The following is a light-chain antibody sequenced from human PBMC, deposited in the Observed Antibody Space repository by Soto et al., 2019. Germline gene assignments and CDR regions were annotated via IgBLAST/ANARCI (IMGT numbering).Light chain of an antibody. CDR2: AAS. CDR3: QQANSFPQT. CDR1: QGISSW. Sequence: DIQMTQSPSSVSASVGDRVTITCRASQGISSWLVWYQQKAGKAPKLLIYAASKLQSGVPSRFSGSGSGTDFTLTISSLQPEDSATYYCQQANSFPQTFGQGTKVEIK. V-gene: IGKV1-12*01. J-gene: IGKJ1*01.